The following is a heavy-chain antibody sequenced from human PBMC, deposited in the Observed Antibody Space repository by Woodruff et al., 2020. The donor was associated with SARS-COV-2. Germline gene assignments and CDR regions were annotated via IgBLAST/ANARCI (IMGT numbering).Heavy chain of an antibody. Sequence: IKRKIDGETTDYAAPVKGRFTISRDDSKNTLYLQMNSLKSEDTAVYYCTTDLHDFGDRDYWGQGTLVTVSS. V-gene: IGHV3-15*01. J-gene: IGHJ4*02. CDR3: TTDLHDFGDRDY. CDR2: IKRKIDGETT. D-gene: IGHD4-17*01.